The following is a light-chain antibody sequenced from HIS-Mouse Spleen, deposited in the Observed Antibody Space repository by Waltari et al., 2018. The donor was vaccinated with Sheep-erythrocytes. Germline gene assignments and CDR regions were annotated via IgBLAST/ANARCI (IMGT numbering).Light chain of an antibody. CDR1: QDISNY. V-gene: IGKV1-33*01. CDR2: DAS. Sequence: DIQMTQSPSSLSASVGDRVTISCQTSQDISNYLHWYQQKPGKAPELLIYDASNLETGVASRLSGRGSGTDFTFTISNLQTDDIATYYCQQYDNLLTFGGGNKVEIK. CDR3: QQYDNLLT. J-gene: IGKJ4*01.